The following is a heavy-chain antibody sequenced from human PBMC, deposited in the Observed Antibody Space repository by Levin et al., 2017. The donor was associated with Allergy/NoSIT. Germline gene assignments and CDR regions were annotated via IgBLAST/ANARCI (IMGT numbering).Heavy chain of an antibody. Sequence: GESLKISCAASGFTFSSYGMHWVRQAPGKGLEWVAVIWYDGSKKYYADSVKGRFTISRDNSKNTLYLQMNSLRAEDTAVYYCARGGNVDTDAFDIWGQGTMVTVSS. J-gene: IGHJ3*02. CDR1: GFTFSSYG. CDR3: ARGGNVDTDAFDI. D-gene: IGHD5-18*01. CDR2: IWYDGSKK. V-gene: IGHV3-33*01.